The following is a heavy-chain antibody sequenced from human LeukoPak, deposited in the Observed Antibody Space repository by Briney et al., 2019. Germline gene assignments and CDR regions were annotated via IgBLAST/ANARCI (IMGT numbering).Heavy chain of an antibody. D-gene: IGHD3-10*01. CDR1: GFTFSSYA. V-gene: IGHV3-30*04. CDR3: AGEVYGSGSYYNFRFDP. CDR2: ISYDGSNK. J-gene: IGHJ5*02. Sequence: GGSLRLSCAASGFTFSSYAMHWVRQAPGKGLEWVAVISYDGSNKYYADSVKGRFTISRDNSKNTLYLQMNSLRAEDTAVYYCAGEVYGSGSYYNFRFDPWGQETLVTVSS.